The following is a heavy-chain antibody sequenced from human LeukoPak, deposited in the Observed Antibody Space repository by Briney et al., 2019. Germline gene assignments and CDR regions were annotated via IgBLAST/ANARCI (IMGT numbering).Heavy chain of an antibody. Sequence: GESLKISCKGSGYSFTSYWIGWVRQMPGKGLEWMGIIYPGDSDTRYSPSFQGQVTISADKSISTAYLQWSSLKASDTAMYYCARPHIAAAGNDAFDIWGQGTMVTVSS. J-gene: IGHJ3*02. CDR3: ARPHIAAAGNDAFDI. CDR2: IYPGDSDT. D-gene: IGHD6-13*01. CDR1: GYSFTSYW. V-gene: IGHV5-51*01.